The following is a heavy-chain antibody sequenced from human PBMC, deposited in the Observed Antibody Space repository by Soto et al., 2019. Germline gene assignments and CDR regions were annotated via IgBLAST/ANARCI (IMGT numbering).Heavy chain of an antibody. V-gene: IGHV4-34*01. CDR3: ARGLKYCSGGSCARHNWFDP. CDR2: INHSGST. D-gene: IGHD2-15*01. CDR1: GGSFSGYY. Sequence: SETLSLTCAVYGGSFSGYYWSWIRQPPGKGLEWIGEINHSGSTNYNPSLKSRVTISVDTSKNQFSLKLSSVTAADTAVYYCARGLKYCSGGSCARHNWFDPWGKGTLVTVSS. J-gene: IGHJ5*02.